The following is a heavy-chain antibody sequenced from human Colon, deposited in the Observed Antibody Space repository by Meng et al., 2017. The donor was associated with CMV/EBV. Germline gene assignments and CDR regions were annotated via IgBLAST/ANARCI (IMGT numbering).Heavy chain of an antibody. Sequence: QLQKPGPGLCKPSETLSLTCTVSGDSISGRSYYWGWIRQPPGKGLEWIASIYYTGNDYHNPSLKSRVTISIDTSNNQFSLRLTSVTAADTAVYYCARMALHWYFDLWGRGTLVTVSS. CDR2: IYYTGND. D-gene: IGHD5-24*01. CDR3: ARMALHWYFDL. J-gene: IGHJ2*01. CDR1: GDSISGRSYY. V-gene: IGHV4-39*07.